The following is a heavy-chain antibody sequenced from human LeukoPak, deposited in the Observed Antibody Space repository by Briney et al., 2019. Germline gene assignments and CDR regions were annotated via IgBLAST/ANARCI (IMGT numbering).Heavy chain of an antibody. CDR3: ARDRGWYLYYYYYGMDV. V-gene: IGHV4-59*01. D-gene: IGHD6-19*01. J-gene: IGHJ6*02. CDR1: GGSISSYY. Sequence: PSETLSLTCTVSGGSISSYYWSWIRQPPGKGLEWIGYIYYSGSTNYNPSLKSRVTISVDTSKNQFSLKLSFVTAADTAVYYCARDRGWYLYYYYYGMDVWGQGTTVTVSS. CDR2: IYYSGST.